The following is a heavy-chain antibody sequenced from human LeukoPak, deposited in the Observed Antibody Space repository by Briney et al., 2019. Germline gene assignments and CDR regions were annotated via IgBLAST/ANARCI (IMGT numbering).Heavy chain of an antibody. D-gene: IGHD6-6*01. CDR1: GYTFTSYG. CDR2: ISAYNGNT. Sequence: ASVTVSCTASGYTFTSYGISWVRQAPGRGLEWMGWISAYNGNTNYAQKLQGRVTMTTDTSTSTAYMELRSLRSDDTAVYYCARVRGSSSDYYGMDVWGQGTTVTVSS. CDR3: ARVRGSSSDYYGMDV. V-gene: IGHV1-18*01. J-gene: IGHJ6*02.